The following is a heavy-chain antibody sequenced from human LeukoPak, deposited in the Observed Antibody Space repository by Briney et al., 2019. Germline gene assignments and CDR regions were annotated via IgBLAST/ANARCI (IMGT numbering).Heavy chain of an antibody. D-gene: IGHD2-21*01. CDR3: ARVWWPGTPNWYFDL. Sequence: ASVKVSCKASGYTFTSYGISWVRQATGQGLEWMGWMNPNSGNTGYAQKFQGRVTMTRNTSISTAYMELSSLRSEDTAVYYCARVWWPGTPNWYFDLWGRGTLVTVSS. J-gene: IGHJ2*01. V-gene: IGHV1-8*02. CDR2: MNPNSGNT. CDR1: GYTFTSYG.